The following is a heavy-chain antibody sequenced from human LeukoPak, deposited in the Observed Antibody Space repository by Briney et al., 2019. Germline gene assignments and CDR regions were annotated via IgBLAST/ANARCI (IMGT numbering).Heavy chain of an antibody. D-gene: IGHD5-24*01. J-gene: IGHJ4*02. CDR3: VRDQLPGRWLQGGFDF. V-gene: IGHV3-64*01. CDR2: ISTDGGTT. Sequence: PGGSLRLSCAASGFTFSSYAMHWVRQAPGKGLEHVSAISTDGGTTYYASSVKGRFTISRDNSKNTLHLQMGSLRAEDMAVYYCVRDQLPGRWLQGGFDFWGQGTLVTVSS. CDR1: GFTFSSYA.